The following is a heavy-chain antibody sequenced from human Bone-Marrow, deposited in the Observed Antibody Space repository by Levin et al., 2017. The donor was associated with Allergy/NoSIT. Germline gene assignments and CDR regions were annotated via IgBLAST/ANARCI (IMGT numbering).Heavy chain of an antibody. CDR1: GFSLSTSGVG. V-gene: IGHV2-5*02. CDR3: AHKGPSSYYDGSGSYSPTSGGNWFDP. Sequence: GSGPTLVKPTQTLTLTCTFSGFSLSTSGVGVGWIRQPPGKALEWLALIYWDDDKRYSPSLKSRLTITKDTSKNQVVLTMTNMDPVDTATYYCAHKGPSSYYDGSGSYSPTSGGNWFDPWGQGTLVTVSS. J-gene: IGHJ5*02. D-gene: IGHD3-10*01. CDR2: IYWDDDK.